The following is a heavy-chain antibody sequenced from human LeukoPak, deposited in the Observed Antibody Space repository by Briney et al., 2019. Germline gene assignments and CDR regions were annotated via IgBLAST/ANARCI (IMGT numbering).Heavy chain of an antibody. D-gene: IGHD4-23*01. CDR2: IHPGDSET. CDR1: GYTFTTHW. Sequence: GEPLKISCQGSGYTFTTHWIGWLRQMPGRGLEWLGIIHPGDSETKYSPSFQGQVTISADRSINTTYLQWSSLKSSDTAMYYCARRLYGGRSLVYFGQWGRGTLVTVSS. V-gene: IGHV5-51*01. J-gene: IGHJ4*02. CDR3: ARRLYGGRSLVYFGQ.